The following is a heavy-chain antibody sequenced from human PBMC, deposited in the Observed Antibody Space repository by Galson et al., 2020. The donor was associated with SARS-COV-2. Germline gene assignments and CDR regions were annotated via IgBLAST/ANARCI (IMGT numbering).Heavy chain of an antibody. D-gene: IGHD5-12*01. Sequence: GGSLRLSCAASGFTFSSYAMSWVRQAPGKGLEWVLAISGSGGSTYYADSVKGRFTISRDNSKNTLYLQMNSLRAEDTAVYYCAKDGYNYDYIDYWGQGTLVTVSS. V-gene: IGHV3-23*01. CDR2: ISGSGGST. CDR1: GFTFSSYA. CDR3: AKDGYNYDYIDY. J-gene: IGHJ4*02.